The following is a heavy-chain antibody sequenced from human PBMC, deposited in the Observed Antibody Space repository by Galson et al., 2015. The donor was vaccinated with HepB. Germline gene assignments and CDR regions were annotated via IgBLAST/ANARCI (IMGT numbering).Heavy chain of an antibody. J-gene: IGHJ4*02. CDR3: ARRPPKYSGSYFFDY. CDR1: GGTFSSYA. D-gene: IGHD1-26*01. V-gene: IGHV1-69*13. Sequence: SVKVSCKASGGTFSSYAISWVRQAPGQGLEWMGGIIPIFGTANYAQKFQGRVTITADESTSTAYMELSSLRSEDTAVYYCARRPPKYSGSYFFDYWGQGTLVTVSS. CDR2: IIPIFGTA.